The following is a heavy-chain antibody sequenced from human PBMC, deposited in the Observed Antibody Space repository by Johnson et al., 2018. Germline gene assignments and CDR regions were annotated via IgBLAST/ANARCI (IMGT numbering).Heavy chain of an antibody. V-gene: IGHV3-23*01. CDR1: GFTFSNYA. CDR2: ISFSGTI. D-gene: IGHD6-13*01. CDR3: AKDPHDSIWYMYFQH. J-gene: IGHJ1*01. Sequence: VQLQESGGGLVQPGGSMRLSCAASGFTFSNYAMTWVRQAPGKGLEWVSAISFSGTIKYADSVKGRFTISRDNSKNTLYLQMNSLRAENTAVYYCAKDPHDSIWYMYFQHWGQGTLVTVSS.